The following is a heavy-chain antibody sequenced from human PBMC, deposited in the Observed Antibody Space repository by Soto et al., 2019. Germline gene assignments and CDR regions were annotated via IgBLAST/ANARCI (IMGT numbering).Heavy chain of an antibody. CDR3: ARAGLEWYGYMDV. CDR1: GYTFTSYA. J-gene: IGHJ6*03. Sequence: QVPLVQSGAEVKKPGASVKVSCKASGYTFTSYAMHWVRQAPGQRLEWMGWINGGNGNTKYSQKFQGRVTITRDTSASTAYMELSSLRSEDTAVYYCARAGLEWYGYMDVWGKGTTVTVSS. D-gene: IGHD3-3*01. CDR2: INGGNGNT. V-gene: IGHV1-3*01.